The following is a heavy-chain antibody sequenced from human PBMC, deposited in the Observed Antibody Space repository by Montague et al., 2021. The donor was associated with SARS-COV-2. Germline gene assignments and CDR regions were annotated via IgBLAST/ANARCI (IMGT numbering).Heavy chain of an antibody. CDR1: GDSVSSNSAT. D-gene: IGHD1-26*01. J-gene: IGHJ4*02. V-gene: IGHV6-1*01. Sequence: CAISGDSVSSNSATWHWIRQSPSRDLEWLGRTYYRSRWSNDYAVXVRSRIIINPDTSTNQFSLQLSSVTPEDTAVYFCARERWAVGVSFDYWGQGTLVTVSS. CDR3: ARERWAVGVSFDY. CDR2: TYYRSRWSN.